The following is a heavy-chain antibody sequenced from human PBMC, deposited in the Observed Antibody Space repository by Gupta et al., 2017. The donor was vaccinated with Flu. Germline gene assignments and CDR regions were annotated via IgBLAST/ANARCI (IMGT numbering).Heavy chain of an antibody. J-gene: IGHJ5*02. CDR1: GGSFSGYY. CDR2: INHSGST. D-gene: IGHD2-2*01. Sequence: QVQLQQWGAGLLKPSETLSLTCAVYGGSFSGYYWSWIRQPPGKGLEWIGEINHSGSTNYNPSLKSRVTISVDTSKNQFSLKLSSVTAADTAVYYCARGYGRSHRRYCSSTSCYNWFDPWAREPWSPSPQ. V-gene: IGHV4-34*01. CDR3: ARGYGRSHRRYCSSTSCYNWFDP.